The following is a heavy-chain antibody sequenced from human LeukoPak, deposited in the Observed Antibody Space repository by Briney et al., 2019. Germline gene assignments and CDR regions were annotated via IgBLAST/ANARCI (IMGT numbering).Heavy chain of an antibody. J-gene: IGHJ4*02. V-gene: IGHV1-69*04. CDR1: GGTVSSYA. Sequence: GASVNVSCKGAGGTVSSYAICWGRQAPGQGLGWMGRVIPILGIANYSQKFQGRVTITADKCTGTAYMELSRLRSEDTAVYYCARVNGPYYYGSGSYSNSEALYYFDYWGQGTLVTVSS. D-gene: IGHD3-10*01. CDR3: ARVNGPYYYGSGSYSNSEALYYFDY. CDR2: VIPILGIA.